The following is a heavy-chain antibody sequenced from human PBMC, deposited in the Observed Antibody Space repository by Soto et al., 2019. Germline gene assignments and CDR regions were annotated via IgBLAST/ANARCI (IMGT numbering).Heavy chain of an antibody. D-gene: IGHD3-10*01. CDR1: GYTLTELC. J-gene: IGHJ4*02. Sequence: ASVKVSCKASGYTLTELCMHWVRQAPGKGLEWMGGFDPEDGETIYAQKFQGRVTMTEDTSTDTAYMVLSSLRSEDTAVYYCATVRYYYGILYFDYWGQGTLVTVSS. V-gene: IGHV1-24*01. CDR2: FDPEDGET. CDR3: ATVRYYYGILYFDY.